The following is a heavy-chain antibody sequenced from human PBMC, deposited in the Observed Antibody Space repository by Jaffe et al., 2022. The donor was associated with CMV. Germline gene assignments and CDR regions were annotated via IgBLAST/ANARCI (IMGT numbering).Heavy chain of an antibody. V-gene: IGHV1-18*04. CDR1: GYTFTSYG. Sequence: QVQLVQSGAEVKKPGASVKVSCKASGYTFTSYGISWVRQAPGQGLEWMGWISAYNGNTNYAQKLQGRVTMTTDTSTSTAYMELRSLRSDDTAVYYCARDLVSHYYDSSGYRDAFDIWGQGTMVTVSS. CDR3: ARDLVSHYYDSSGYRDAFDI. J-gene: IGHJ3*02. D-gene: IGHD3-22*01. CDR2: ISAYNGNT.